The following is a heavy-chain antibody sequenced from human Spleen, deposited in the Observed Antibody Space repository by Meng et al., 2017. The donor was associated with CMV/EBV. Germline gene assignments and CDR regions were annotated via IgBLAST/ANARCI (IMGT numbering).Heavy chain of an antibody. CDR2: FDPEDGET. V-gene: IGHV1-24*01. D-gene: IGHD6-19*01. CDR3: ATSRGIEVAGVDGE. J-gene: IGHJ4*02. Sequence: KVSGHALRELSMHWVRQAPGKWLEWMGGFDPEDGETMYAQKFQGRVSMTGDTSTDTAYMELSSLRYEDTAVYYCATSRGIEVAGVDGEWGQGTLVTVSS. CDR1: GHALRELS.